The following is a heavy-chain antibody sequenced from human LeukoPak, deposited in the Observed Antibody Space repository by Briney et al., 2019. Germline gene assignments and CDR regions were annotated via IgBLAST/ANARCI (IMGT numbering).Heavy chain of an antibody. Sequence: ASVTVSCKASGYTFTSYGISWVRQAPGQGLEWMGWISAYNGNTNYAQKFQGRVTITADKSTSTAYMELSSLRSEDTAVYYCARAYDSSGYLGYYYYGMDVWGQGTTVTVSS. J-gene: IGHJ6*02. D-gene: IGHD3-22*01. CDR1: GYTFTSYG. CDR3: ARAYDSSGYLGYYYYGMDV. V-gene: IGHV1-18*01. CDR2: ISAYNGNT.